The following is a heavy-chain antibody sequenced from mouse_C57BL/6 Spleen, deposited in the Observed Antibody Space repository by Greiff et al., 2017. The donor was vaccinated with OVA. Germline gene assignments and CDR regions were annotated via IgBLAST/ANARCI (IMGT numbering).Heavy chain of an antibody. D-gene: IGHD2-1*01. CDR3: ARSDRIYYGPFDY. J-gene: IGHJ2*01. V-gene: IGHV1-80*01. Sequence: VQLQQSGAELVKPGASVKISCKASGYAFSSYWMNWVKQRPGKGLEWIGQIYPGDGDTNYNGKFKGKATLTADKSSSTTYMQLSSLTSADSAVYFCARSDRIYYGPFDYWGQGTTLTVSS. CDR1: GYAFSSYW. CDR2: IYPGDGDT.